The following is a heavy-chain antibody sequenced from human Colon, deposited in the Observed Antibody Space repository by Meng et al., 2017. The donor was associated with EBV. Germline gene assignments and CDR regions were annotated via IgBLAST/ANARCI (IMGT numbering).Heavy chain of an antibody. V-gene: IGHV4-61*01. Sequence: VQLQESGQGLVKPSETLFLTCTVSGDSVATGRYYWSWIRQPPGKGLEWIAYIYYIGGTNYNPSLKSRLTISLDTSKNQFSLSLRSVTAADTAVYYCARVSGRSFDPWGQGTLVTVSS. CDR3: ARVSGRSFDP. J-gene: IGHJ5*02. CDR1: GDSVATGRYY. D-gene: IGHD3-10*01. CDR2: IYYIGGT.